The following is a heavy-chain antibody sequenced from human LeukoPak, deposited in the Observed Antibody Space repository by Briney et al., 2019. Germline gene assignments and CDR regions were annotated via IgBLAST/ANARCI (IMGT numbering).Heavy chain of an antibody. CDR3: ARAAVNNWFNP. CDR2: INHSGST. Sequence: SETLSLTCSVSHGSISNSYWSWIRQPPGKGLEWIGEINHSGSTNYNPSLKSRVTISVDTSKNQFSLKLSSVTAADTAVYYCARAAVNNWFNPWGQGTLVTVSS. D-gene: IGHD6-13*01. J-gene: IGHJ5*02. V-gene: IGHV4-34*01. CDR1: HGSISNSY.